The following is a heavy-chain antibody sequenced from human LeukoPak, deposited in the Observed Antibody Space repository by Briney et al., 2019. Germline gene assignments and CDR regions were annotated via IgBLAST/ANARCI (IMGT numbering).Heavy chain of an antibody. J-gene: IGHJ4*02. CDR2: IWYDGSNK. V-gene: IGHV3-33*01. Sequence: GGSLRLSCAASGFTFSSYGMHWVRQAPGKGLEWVSVIWYDGSNKYYAVSVKGRFTISRDNSKNTLYLQMNSLRAEDTAVYYCARYVTTVTYFDHWGQGTLVTVSS. CDR1: GFTFSSYG. D-gene: IGHD4-17*01. CDR3: ARYVTTVTYFDH.